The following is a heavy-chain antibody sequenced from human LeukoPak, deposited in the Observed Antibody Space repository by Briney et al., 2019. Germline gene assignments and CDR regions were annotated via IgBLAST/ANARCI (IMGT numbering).Heavy chain of an antibody. Sequence: GGSLRLSCAASGFTFSSYDMHWVRQAPGKGLEWVAVISYDGSNKYYADSVKGRFTISRDNSKNSLYLQMNSLRAEDTAVYYCARDAYGSSVDYWGQGTLVTVSS. CDR3: ARDAYGSSVDY. J-gene: IGHJ4*02. CDR1: GFTFSSYD. V-gene: IGHV3-30*03. CDR2: ISYDGSNK. D-gene: IGHD1-26*01.